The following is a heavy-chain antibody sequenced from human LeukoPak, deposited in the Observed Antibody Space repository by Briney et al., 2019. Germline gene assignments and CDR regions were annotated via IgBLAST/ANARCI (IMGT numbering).Heavy chain of an antibody. D-gene: IGHD3-22*01. CDR2: INPGGGST. CDR1: GYTFTSYY. J-gene: IGHJ5*02. V-gene: IGHV1-46*01. CDR3: ARADPVVVGP. Sequence: ASVKVSCKASGYTFTSYYMHWVRQAPGQGLEWMGIINPGGGSTTYAQNFQGRVTMTGDTSTSTVYMELSSLRSEDTAVYYCARADPVVVGPWGQGTLVTVSS.